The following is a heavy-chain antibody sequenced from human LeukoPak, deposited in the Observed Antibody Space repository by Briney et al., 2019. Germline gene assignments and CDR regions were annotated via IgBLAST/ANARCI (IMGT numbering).Heavy chain of an antibody. CDR3: AKDGEWEPAYFDY. CDR2: ISGSGGST. V-gene: IGHV3-23*01. Sequence: GVCLRLSCGASGFTFSSYAMSGVREARGRGREGGSAISGSGGSTYYADAGGVGFTISRDNSQNTLYLQMNRLRAEHTAVYYCAKDGEWEPAYFDYWAQGTLVTVSS. J-gene: IGHJ4*02. D-gene: IGHD1-26*01. CDR1: GFTFSSYA.